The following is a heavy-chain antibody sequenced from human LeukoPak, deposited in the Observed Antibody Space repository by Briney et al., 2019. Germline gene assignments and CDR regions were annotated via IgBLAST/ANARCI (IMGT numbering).Heavy chain of an antibody. CDR2: IIPIFGTA. D-gene: IGHD6-6*01. Sequence: SVKVSCKASGGTFSSYAISWVRQAPGQGLEWMGGIIPIFGTANYAQKFQGRVTITADESTSTAYVELSSLRSEDTAVYYCARAGVAARYYFDYWGQGTLVTVSS. V-gene: IGHV1-69*01. CDR3: ARAGVAARYYFDY. CDR1: GGTFSSYA. J-gene: IGHJ4*02.